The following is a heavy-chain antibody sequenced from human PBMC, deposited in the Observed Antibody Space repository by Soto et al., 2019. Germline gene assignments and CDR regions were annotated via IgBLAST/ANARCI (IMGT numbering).Heavy chain of an antibody. CDR2: IYYSGST. Sequence: QVQLQESGPGLVKPSQTPSLTCTVSGGSISSGDYYWSWIRQPPGKGLEWIGYIYYSGSTYYNPSLKSRVTISVDTSKNQFSLKLSSVTAADTAVYYCAREVVAAYNWFDPWGQGTLVTVSS. CDR1: GGSISSGDYY. D-gene: IGHD2-15*01. CDR3: AREVVAAYNWFDP. V-gene: IGHV4-30-4*01. J-gene: IGHJ5*02.